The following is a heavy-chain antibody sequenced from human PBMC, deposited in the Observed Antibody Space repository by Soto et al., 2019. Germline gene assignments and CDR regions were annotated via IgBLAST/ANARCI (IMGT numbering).Heavy chain of an antibody. CDR2: ITNTGNTV. CDR1: GFSFKNYG. Sequence: GGSLRLSCAASGFSFKNYGMNWVRQAPGKGLEWVSYITNTGNTVYYVDSVRGRFTFSRDNAKSSLYLQMDSLRDEDTAVYYCVRGREENRYFDSWGQGTLVTVSS. V-gene: IGHV3-48*02. J-gene: IGHJ4*02. CDR3: VRGREENRYFDS.